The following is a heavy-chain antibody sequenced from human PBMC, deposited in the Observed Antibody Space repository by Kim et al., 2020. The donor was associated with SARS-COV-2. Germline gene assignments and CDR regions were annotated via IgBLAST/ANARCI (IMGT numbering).Heavy chain of an antibody. Sequence: RGISTYNADSVKGRFTISRDNPKNILYLQMNSLRPEDTAVYYCAKDRGIDWGQGTLVTVSS. D-gene: IGHD1-20*01. V-gene: IGHV3-23*05. CDR3: AKDRGID. CDR2: RGIST. J-gene: IGHJ4*02.